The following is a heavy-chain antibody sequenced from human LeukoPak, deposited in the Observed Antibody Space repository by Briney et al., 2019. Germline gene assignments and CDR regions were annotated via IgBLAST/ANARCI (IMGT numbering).Heavy chain of an antibody. J-gene: IGHJ4*02. D-gene: IGHD3-3*01. CDR2: IYPGDSDT. Sequence: GDSLKISCKGSGYSFTSYWIGWVRQMPGKGLEWMGIIYPGDSDTRYSPSFQGQVTISADKSISTAYLQWSSLKASDTAMYYCARFERDYDFWSGTFDYWGQGTMVTVSS. CDR1: GYSFTSYW. CDR3: ARFERDYDFWSGTFDY. V-gene: IGHV5-51*01.